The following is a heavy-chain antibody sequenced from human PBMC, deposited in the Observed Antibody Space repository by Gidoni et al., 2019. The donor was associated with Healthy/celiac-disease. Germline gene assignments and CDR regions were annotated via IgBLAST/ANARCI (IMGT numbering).Heavy chain of an antibody. V-gene: IGHV1-69*01. D-gene: IGHD6-13*01. Sequence: QAQLVQSVAEAKKPGSSVKVSCKASGGTFSSYAISWVRQAPGQGLEWMGGIIPIFGTANYAQKFQGRVTITADESTSTAYMELSSLRSEDTAVYYCAREESTTIAAAGDYYMDVWGKGTTVTVSS. CDR2: IIPIFGTA. J-gene: IGHJ6*03. CDR3: AREESTTIAAAGDYYMDV. CDR1: GGTFSSYA.